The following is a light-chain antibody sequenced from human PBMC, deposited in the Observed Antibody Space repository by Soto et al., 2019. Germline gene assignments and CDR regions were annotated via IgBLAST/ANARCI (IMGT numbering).Light chain of an antibody. CDR1: QSVSNNY. Sequence: EIVLTQSPGTLSLSPGKRATLSCRASQSVSNNYLAWYQQKPGQAPRLLIYGASNRATGIPDRFSGSGSGTYFTLTISRLETEDFAVYYCQQYGSSGTFGQGTKVEIK. CDR2: GAS. V-gene: IGKV3-20*01. CDR3: QQYGSSGT. J-gene: IGKJ1*01.